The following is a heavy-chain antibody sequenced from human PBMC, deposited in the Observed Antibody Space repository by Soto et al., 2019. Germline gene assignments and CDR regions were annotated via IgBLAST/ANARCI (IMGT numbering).Heavy chain of an antibody. CDR3: ARREIQGPIDY. J-gene: IGHJ4*02. CDR1: GYSISSSNW. D-gene: IGHD1-26*01. Sequence: QVQLQESGPGLVKPSDTLSLTCAVSGYSISSSNWWGWIRQPPGKGLEWIGYSYYSGTTYYNPSLKSRVTMSVDTSKNQFSLKLTSVTAVYTAVYYCARREIQGPIDYWGQGTLVTVSS. V-gene: IGHV4-28*01. CDR2: SYYSGTT.